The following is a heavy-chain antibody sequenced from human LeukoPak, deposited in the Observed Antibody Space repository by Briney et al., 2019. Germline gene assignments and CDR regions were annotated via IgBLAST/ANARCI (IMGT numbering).Heavy chain of an antibody. CDR3: ARDWGGQRENYYYGMDV. J-gene: IGHJ6*02. V-gene: IGHV3-30*03. D-gene: IGHD3-16*01. Sequence: GGSLRLSCAASGFTFSSYSMNWVRQAPGKGLEWVAVISYDGSNKYYADSVGGRFTISRDNSKNTLYLQMSSLRAEDTAVYYCARDWGGQRENYYYGMDVWGQGTTVTVSS. CDR2: ISYDGSNK. CDR1: GFTFSSYS.